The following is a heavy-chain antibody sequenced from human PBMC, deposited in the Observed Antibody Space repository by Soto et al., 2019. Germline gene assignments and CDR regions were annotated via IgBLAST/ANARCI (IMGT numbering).Heavy chain of an antibody. CDR2: TYYRSRWYT. CDR1: GDSVSSVTTA. Sequence: SQTLSLTCAISGDSVSSVTTAWNWVRQSPSRGLEWLGRTYYRSRWYTDYAVSVKSRIIINPDASMNQFSLQLNAVIPEDTAVYYCSRGTAAAGYYYWGQGTPVTVSS. J-gene: IGHJ4*02. CDR3: SRGTAAAGYYY. D-gene: IGHD6-13*01. V-gene: IGHV6-1*01.